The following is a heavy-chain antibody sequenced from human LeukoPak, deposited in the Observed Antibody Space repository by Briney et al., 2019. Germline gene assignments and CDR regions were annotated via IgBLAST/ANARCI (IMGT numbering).Heavy chain of an antibody. J-gene: IGHJ3*02. CDR1: GGSFSGYY. CDR2: INHSGST. V-gene: IGHV4-34*01. CDR3: ARVHDAFDI. Sequence: AETLSLTCAVYGGSFSGYYWSWIRQPPGKGLEWIGEINHSGSTNYNPSLKSRVTISVDTSKNQFSLKLSSVTAADTAVYYCARVHDAFDIWGQGTMVTVSS.